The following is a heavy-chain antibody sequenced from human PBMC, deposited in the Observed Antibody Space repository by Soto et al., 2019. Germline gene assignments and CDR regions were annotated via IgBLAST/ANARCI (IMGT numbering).Heavy chain of an antibody. V-gene: IGHV3-23*01. CDR1: GFTFSSYA. CDR3: ARALYYYDTPYWYY. Sequence: GGSLRLSCAASGFTFSSYAMSWVRQAPGKGLEWVSAISSSGGSTYYADSVKGRFTISRDNAKHTLYLQMNSLRDEDTAVYYCARALYYYDTPYWYYWGQGTLVTVSS. D-gene: IGHD3-22*01. J-gene: IGHJ4*02. CDR2: ISSSGGST.